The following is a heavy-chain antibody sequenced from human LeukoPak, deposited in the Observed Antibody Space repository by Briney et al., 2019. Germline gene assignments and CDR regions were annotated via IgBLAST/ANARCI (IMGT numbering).Heavy chain of an antibody. Sequence: GASLRLSCAASGFTFSSYAMSWVRQAPGKGLEWVSGISGSGGSTYYADSVKGRFTISRDNSKNTLYLQMNSLRAEDTAVYYCAKDAPLDGYNSYFAYWGQGTLVTVSS. CDR3: AKDAPLDGYNSYFAY. CDR2: ISGSGGST. V-gene: IGHV3-23*01. D-gene: IGHD5-24*01. J-gene: IGHJ4*02. CDR1: GFTFSSYA.